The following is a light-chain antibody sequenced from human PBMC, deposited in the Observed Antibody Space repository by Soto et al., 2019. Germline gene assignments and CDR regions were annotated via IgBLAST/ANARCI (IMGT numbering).Light chain of an antibody. CDR3: ATWDDSLNARGV. Sequence: QAVVTQPPSASGTPGQRVTISCSGSRSNIGNNAVTWYQQFPGTAPKLLIYNNNQRPSGVPDRFSGSKSGTSASLAISGLQSEAEADYYCATWDDSLNARGVFGGGTKLTVL. CDR1: RSNIGNNA. CDR2: NNN. V-gene: IGLV1-44*01. J-gene: IGLJ3*02.